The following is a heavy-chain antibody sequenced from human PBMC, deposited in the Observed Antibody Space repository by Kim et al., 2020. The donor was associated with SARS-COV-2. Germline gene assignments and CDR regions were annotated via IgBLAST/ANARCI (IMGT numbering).Heavy chain of an antibody. D-gene: IGHD4-4*01. V-gene: IGHV4-39*01. CDR3: ARRRVTTVHFDY. Sequence: YYNPSLKSRVTISVDTSKNQFSLKLSSVTAADTAVYYCARRRVTTVHFDYWGQGTLVTVSS. J-gene: IGHJ4*02.